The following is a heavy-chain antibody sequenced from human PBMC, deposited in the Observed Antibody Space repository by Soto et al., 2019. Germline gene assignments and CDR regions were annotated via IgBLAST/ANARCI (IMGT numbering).Heavy chain of an antibody. Sequence: GESLKISCKGSGYSFTSYWIGWVRQMPGKGLEWVGIIYPGDSDTRYSPSFQGRVTISADKSISTAYLQWSSLKASDTAMYYCASTAVAGRVRDAFDIWGQGTMVTVSS. J-gene: IGHJ3*02. CDR2: IYPGDSDT. CDR3: ASTAVAGRVRDAFDI. D-gene: IGHD6-19*01. CDR1: GYSFTSYW. V-gene: IGHV5-51*01.